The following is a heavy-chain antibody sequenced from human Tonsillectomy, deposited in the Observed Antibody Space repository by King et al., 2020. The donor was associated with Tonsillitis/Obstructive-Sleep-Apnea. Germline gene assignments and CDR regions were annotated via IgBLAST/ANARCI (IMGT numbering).Heavy chain of an antibody. V-gene: IGHV3-74*01. D-gene: IGHD6-6*01. CDR3: ARDKEYSRGNNFDC. J-gene: IGHJ4*02. CDR1: GFTFSSYW. CDR2: INSDGSNT. Sequence: VQLVESGGGLVQPGGSLRLSCAASGFTFSSYWMHWVRQAPGEGLVWVSRINSDGSNTNYADSVKGRFTISRDNAKNTLYLQMNRLRADDTAVYYCARDKEYSRGNNFDCWGQGTLVTVSS.